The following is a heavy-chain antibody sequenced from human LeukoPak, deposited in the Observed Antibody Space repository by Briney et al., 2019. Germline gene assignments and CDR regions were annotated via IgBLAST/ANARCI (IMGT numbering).Heavy chain of an antibody. V-gene: IGHV3-30-3*01. CDR2: ISYDGSNE. D-gene: IGHD6-6*01. CDR1: EFTSDSYA. J-gene: IGHJ5*02. CDR3: AKDLSSSSPNWFDP. Sequence: GTSLRLSCAASEFTSDSYAMHWVRQAPGKGLEWVAVISYDGSNEYYTDSVKGRFTISRDNSKNTLYLQMNSLRAEDTAVYYCAKDLSSSSPNWFDPWGQGTLVTVSS.